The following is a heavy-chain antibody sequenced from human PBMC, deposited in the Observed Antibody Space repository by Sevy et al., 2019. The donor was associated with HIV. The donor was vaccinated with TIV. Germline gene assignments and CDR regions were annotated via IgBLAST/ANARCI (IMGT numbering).Heavy chain of an antibody. CDR3: AITREYYSDTSGYFDY. CDR2: FDPEDGER. CDR1: RYSLNKFS. Sequence: ASVKVSCRISRYSLNKFSMHWVRQAPGKGLEWMGSFDPEDGERIYAQKFQGRFSMTEDTSTDTAYMELSSLRPEDTAVYYCAITREYYSDTSGYFDYWGQGTLVTVSS. D-gene: IGHD3-22*01. V-gene: IGHV1-24*01. J-gene: IGHJ4*02.